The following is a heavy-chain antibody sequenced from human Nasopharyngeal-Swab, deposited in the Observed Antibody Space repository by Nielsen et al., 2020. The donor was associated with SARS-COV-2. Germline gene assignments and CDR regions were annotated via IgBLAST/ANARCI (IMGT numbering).Heavy chain of an antibody. V-gene: IGHV3-23*01. Sequence: GESLNTPCAASGFTFRSYAMSWGRQAPGKGLEWVSAISGSGGSTHYADSVKGRFTISRDNSKNTLYLQMNSLSAEDTAVYYCAKDRDSSEDYWGQGTLVTVSS. CDR2: ISGSGGST. D-gene: IGHD3-10*01. J-gene: IGHJ4*02. CDR3: AKDRDSSEDY. CDR1: GFTFRSYA.